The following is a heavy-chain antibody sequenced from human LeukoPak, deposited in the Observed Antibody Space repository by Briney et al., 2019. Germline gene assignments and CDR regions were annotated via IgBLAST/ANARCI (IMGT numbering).Heavy chain of an antibody. CDR1: GFTVSSNY. CDR2: IYSGGST. J-gene: IGHJ1*01. Sequence: GGSLRLSCAASGFTVSSNYMSWVRQAPGKGLEWVSGIYSGGSTYYADSVKGRFTISRDNSKNTLYLQMNSLRAEDTAVYYCARGVAYCTNGICYSRETEYFQYWGQGTLVTVSS. V-gene: IGHV3-53*01. CDR3: ARGVAYCTNGICYSRETEYFQY. D-gene: IGHD2-8*01.